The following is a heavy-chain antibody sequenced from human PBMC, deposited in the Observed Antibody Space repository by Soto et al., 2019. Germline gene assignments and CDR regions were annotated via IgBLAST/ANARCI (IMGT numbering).Heavy chain of an antibody. Sequence: SETLSLTCAVYGGSFSGYYWSWIRQPPGKGLEWIGEINHSGSTNYNPSLKSRVTISVDTSKNQFSLKLSSVTAADTAVYYCARGTWSGYDLNYYYYMDVWGKGTTVTVSS. CDR3: ARGTWSGYDLNYYYYMDV. CDR1: GGSFSGYY. V-gene: IGHV4-34*01. J-gene: IGHJ6*03. D-gene: IGHD5-12*01. CDR2: INHSGST.